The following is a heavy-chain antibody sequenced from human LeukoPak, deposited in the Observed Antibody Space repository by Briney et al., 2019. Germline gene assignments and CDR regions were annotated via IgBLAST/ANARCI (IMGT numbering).Heavy chain of an antibody. V-gene: IGHV3-21*06. CDR1: GFTFSSYS. Sequence: PGGSLRLSCAASGFTFSSYSMNWVRQAPGKGLEWVSSISTSSTYINYADSVKGRFTISRDKAKSSLYLQMNSLRAEDTAVYYCARDLTTVTTAVFAYWGQGTLVTVSS. CDR2: ISTSSTYI. J-gene: IGHJ4*02. D-gene: IGHD4-11*01. CDR3: ARDLTTVTTAVFAY.